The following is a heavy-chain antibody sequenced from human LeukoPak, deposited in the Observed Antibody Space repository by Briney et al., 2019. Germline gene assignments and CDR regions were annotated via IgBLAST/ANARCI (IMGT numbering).Heavy chain of an antibody. J-gene: IGHJ5*02. CDR3: ASYEEGYDILPGYYRRGNWFDP. Sequence: SQTLSLTCTVSGDSISSGSYFWSWIRQPAGKGLEWLGRIYSSGLANYNPSLKARVTISKDTSKNQFSLKLSSVTAADTAVYYCASYEEGYDILPGYYRRGNWFDPWGQGTLVTVSS. V-gene: IGHV4-61*02. D-gene: IGHD3-9*01. CDR1: GDSISSGSYF. CDR2: IYSSGLA.